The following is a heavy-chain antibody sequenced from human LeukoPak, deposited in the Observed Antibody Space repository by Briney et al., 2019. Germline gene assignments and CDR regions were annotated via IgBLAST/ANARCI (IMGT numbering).Heavy chain of an antibody. J-gene: IGHJ4*02. CDR2: ISAYNGNT. Sequence: ASVKVSCQACGYTFTSYGISWVRQAPGQGLEWMGWISAYNGNTNYAQKLQGRVTMTTDTSTSTAYMELRSLRSDDTAVYYCARGPYYYDSSGYYMYWGQGTLSPSPQ. CDR1: GYTFTSYG. CDR3: ARGPYYYDSSGYYMY. V-gene: IGHV1-18*01. D-gene: IGHD3-22*01.